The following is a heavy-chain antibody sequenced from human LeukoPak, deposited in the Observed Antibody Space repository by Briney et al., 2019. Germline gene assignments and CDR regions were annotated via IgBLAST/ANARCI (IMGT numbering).Heavy chain of an antibody. CDR1: GFTFDDYS. Sequence: GGSLRLSCSASGFTFDDYSMHWVRQATGKGLEWVSAISTAGDTYYPGSVKGRFTISRENAKSSLYLQMNNLRAGDTAVYYCARPLFKDSSSWYGEYFQHWGQGTLVTVSS. CDR2: ISTAGDT. J-gene: IGHJ1*01. CDR3: ARPLFKDSSSWYGEYFQH. D-gene: IGHD6-13*01. V-gene: IGHV3-13*01.